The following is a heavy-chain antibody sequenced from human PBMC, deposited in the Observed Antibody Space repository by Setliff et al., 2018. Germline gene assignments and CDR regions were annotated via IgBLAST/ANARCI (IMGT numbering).Heavy chain of an antibody. J-gene: IGHJ4*02. CDR2: IYYTGST. CDR1: GGSISSSSHY. Sequence: PSETLSLTCTVSGGSISSSSHYWGWIRQPPGKGLEWIGSIYYTGSTYYNPSLKSRVTMSVDTSKRQFSLKLGSATAADTAVYYCARDMGRPYYFESWGLGTRVTVS. V-gene: IGHV4-39*07. CDR3: ARDMGRPYYFES. D-gene: IGHD1-1*01.